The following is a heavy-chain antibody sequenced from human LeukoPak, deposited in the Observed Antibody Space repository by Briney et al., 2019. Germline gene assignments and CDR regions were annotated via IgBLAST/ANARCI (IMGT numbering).Heavy chain of an antibody. V-gene: IGHV3-30-3*01. J-gene: IGHJ4*02. Sequence: GGSLRLSCTASGFTFSKYALHWVRQAPGKGLEWVAVTSYDGSSTYYSESVKGRFTISRDNSKSTLYLQMNSLRAEDTAVYYCARELSIAKDFDYWGQGTLVTVSS. CDR1: GFTFSKYA. D-gene: IGHD6-6*01. CDR2: TSYDGSST. CDR3: ARELSIAKDFDY.